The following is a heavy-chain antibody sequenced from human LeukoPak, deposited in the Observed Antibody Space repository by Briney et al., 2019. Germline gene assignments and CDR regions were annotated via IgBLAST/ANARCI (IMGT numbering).Heavy chain of an antibody. J-gene: IGHJ5*02. CDR3: ARDLGYGSGSLNWFDP. Sequence: ASVKVSCKASGYTFTSYGISWVRQAPGQGLEWMGWINPNSGGTNYAQKFQGRVTMTRDTSISAAYMELSRLRSDDTAVYYCARDLGYGSGSLNWFDPWGQGTLVTVSS. D-gene: IGHD3-10*01. CDR1: GYTFTSYG. V-gene: IGHV1-2*02. CDR2: INPNSGGT.